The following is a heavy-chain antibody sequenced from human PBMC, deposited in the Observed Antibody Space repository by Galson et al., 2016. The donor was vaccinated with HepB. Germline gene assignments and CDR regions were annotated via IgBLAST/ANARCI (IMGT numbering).Heavy chain of an antibody. Sequence: CAISGDSVSSNTTTWNWIRQSPSRGLEWLGRTYYRSRWYNDYAVSVKSRITINPDTSKNQFSLQLHSVTPGDTAVYYCARLVATVAGTDAFDLWGQGTMVTVSS. D-gene: IGHD6-19*01. J-gene: IGHJ3*01. V-gene: IGHV6-1*01. CDR2: TYYRSRWYN. CDR3: ARLVATVAGTDAFDL. CDR1: GDSVSSNTTT.